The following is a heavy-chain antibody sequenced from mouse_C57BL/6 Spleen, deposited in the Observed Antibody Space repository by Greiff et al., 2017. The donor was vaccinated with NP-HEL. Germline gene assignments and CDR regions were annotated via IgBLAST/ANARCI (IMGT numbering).Heavy chain of an antibody. D-gene: IGHD2-2*01. CDR1: GYTFTDYE. V-gene: IGHV1-15*01. Sequence: QVQLQQSGAELVRPGASVTLSCKASGYTFTDYEMHWVQQTPVHGLEWIGAIDPETGGTSYIQKFKGKAIMTADKSSSTAYMELRSLTSEDSAVYDYTRSSTMVTALNWGQGTTLTVSS. CDR2: IDPETGGT. CDR3: TRSSTMVTALN. J-gene: IGHJ2*01.